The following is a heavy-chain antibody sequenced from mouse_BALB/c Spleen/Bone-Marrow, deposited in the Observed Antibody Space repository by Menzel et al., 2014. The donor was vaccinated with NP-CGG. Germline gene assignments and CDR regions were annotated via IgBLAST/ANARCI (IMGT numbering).Heavy chain of an antibody. Sequence: VQLKHSGPELVKPGASVKMSCKASGYIFTDYYMKWVSHGKSLEWIGDINPINGDTFYNQKFKGKATLTVDRSSSTAYMQLDSLTSEDSAVYYCAMGVRLYWYFDVWGAGTTVTVSS. CDR2: INPINGDT. CDR1: GYIFTDYY. V-gene: IGHV1-26*01. D-gene: IGHD2-3*01. CDR3: AMGVRLYWYFDV. J-gene: IGHJ1*01.